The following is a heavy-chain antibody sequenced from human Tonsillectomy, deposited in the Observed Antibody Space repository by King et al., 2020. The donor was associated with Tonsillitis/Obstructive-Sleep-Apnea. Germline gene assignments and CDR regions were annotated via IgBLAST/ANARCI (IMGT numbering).Heavy chain of an antibody. D-gene: IGHD4-17*01. J-gene: IGHJ4*02. CDR1: GFTFSSYW. CDR2: INIDGNST. Sequence: VQLVESGGGLVQPGGSLRLSCAASGFTFSSYWMHWVRQAPGRGLGWVSRINIDGNSTSYADSVKGRFTISRDNAKNTLYLQMNSLRAEETAVYYCARATDSFYGDSVDFDYWGQGTLVTVSS. CDR3: ARATDSFYGDSVDFDY. V-gene: IGHV3-74*01.